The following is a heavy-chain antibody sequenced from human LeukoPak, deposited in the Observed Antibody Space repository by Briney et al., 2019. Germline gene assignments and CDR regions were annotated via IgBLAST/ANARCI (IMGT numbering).Heavy chain of an antibody. D-gene: IGHD3-10*01. CDR2: IYWDDDK. V-gene: IGHV2-5*02. Sequence: SGPTLVKPTQTLTLTCTISGFSLSTSGVGVAWIRQPPGKALEWLALIYWDDDKRYSPSPKSRLTITKDTSKNQVVLTMTNMDPVDTATYYCAHRTSMVGGVMSYNWFDPWGQGTLVTVSS. CDR3: AHRTSMVGGVMSYNWFDP. J-gene: IGHJ5*02. CDR1: GFSLSTSGVG.